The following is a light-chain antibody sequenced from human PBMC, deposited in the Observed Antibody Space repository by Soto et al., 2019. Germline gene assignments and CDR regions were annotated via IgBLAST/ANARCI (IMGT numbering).Light chain of an antibody. CDR1: QTVSSGF. J-gene: IGKJ1*01. Sequence: EIVLTQSPGTLSVSRGERATVSCRASQTVSSGFLAWYQQKPGQAPRLLIYGASSRATGIPDRFSGSGSGTDFTLTISSLQSEDFALFYCQQYYNWPLTFGQGTKVDIK. CDR2: GAS. V-gene: IGKV3-20*01. CDR3: QQYYNWPLT.